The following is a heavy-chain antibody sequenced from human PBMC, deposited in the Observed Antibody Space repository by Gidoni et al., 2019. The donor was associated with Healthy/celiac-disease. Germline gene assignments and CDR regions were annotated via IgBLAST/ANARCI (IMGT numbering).Heavy chain of an antibody. J-gene: IGHJ6*02. V-gene: IGHV1-69*01. CDR2: IIPIFGTA. CDR1: GGTFSRYA. CDR3: ARVRRGFVVVPAAPRDYYYGMDV. Sequence: QAQLVQSGAEVKKPGSSVKVSCTASGGTFSRYAIRWVLLAPGQGLEWMGGIIPIFGTANYEQKFQGRVTITADESTSTAYMELSSLRSEDTAVYYCARVRRGFVVVPAAPRDYYYGMDVWGQGTTVTVSS. D-gene: IGHD2-2*01.